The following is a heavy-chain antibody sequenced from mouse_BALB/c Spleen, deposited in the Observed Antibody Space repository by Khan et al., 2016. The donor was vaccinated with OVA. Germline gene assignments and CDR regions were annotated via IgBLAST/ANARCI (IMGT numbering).Heavy chain of an antibody. CDR2: MWIGGST. Sequence: QVQLKQSGPGLVAPSQSLSITCTVSGFSLSRYSVHWVRQPPGKGLEWLGIMWIGGSTDYNSALKSRLSISKDNSKSQVFLKMNSLQTDDTAMYXCARNRDGGSYWYLDVWGAGTTVTVSS. J-gene: IGHJ1*01. CDR3: ARNRDGGSYWYLDV. D-gene: IGHD3-3*01. CDR1: GFSLSRYS. V-gene: IGHV2-6-4*01.